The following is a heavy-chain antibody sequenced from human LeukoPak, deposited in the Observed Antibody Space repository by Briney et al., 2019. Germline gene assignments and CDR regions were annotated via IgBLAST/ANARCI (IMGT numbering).Heavy chain of an antibody. CDR1: GDSISSYY. CDR2: IYYNGST. V-gene: IGHV4-59*01. CDR3: ARKYDSSGYYYLSAFDI. J-gene: IGHJ3*02. D-gene: IGHD3-22*01. Sequence: SETLSLTCTVSGDSISSYYWSWIRQPPGKGLEWIGFIYYNGSTNYNPSLKSRVTISVDTSKNQFSLKLSSVTAADTAVYYCARKYDSSGYYYLSAFDIWGQGTMVTVSS.